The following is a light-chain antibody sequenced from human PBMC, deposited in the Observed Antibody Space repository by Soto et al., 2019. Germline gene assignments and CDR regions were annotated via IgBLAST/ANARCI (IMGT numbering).Light chain of an antibody. J-gene: IGKJ2*01. CDR1: QSVSSN. CDR2: DAS. V-gene: IGKV3-15*01. Sequence: EIVMTQSPATLSVSPGERATLSCRASQSVSSNLAWYQQKPGQAPRLLIYDASTRATGIPARFSGSGSGTESTLTISSLQSEDFAVYYCQQYNSWPYTFGQGTKLEIK. CDR3: QQYNSWPYT.